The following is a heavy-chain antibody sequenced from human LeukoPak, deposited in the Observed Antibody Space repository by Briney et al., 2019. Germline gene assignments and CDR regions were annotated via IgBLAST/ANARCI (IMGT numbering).Heavy chain of an antibody. J-gene: IGHJ6*02. CDR2: IIPILGIA. D-gene: IGHD4-17*01. V-gene: IGHV1-69*04. CDR3: ASYHHRDFGDYYGMDV. Sequence: SVKVSCKASGGTFSSYAISWVRQAPGQGLEWMGRIIPILGIANYAQKLQGRVTMTRDTSTSTVYMELSSLISEDTAACYCASYHHRDFGDYYGMDVWGQGTTVTVSS. CDR1: GGTFSSYA.